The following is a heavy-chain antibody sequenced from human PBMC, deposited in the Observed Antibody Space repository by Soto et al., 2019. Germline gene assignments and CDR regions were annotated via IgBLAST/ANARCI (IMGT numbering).Heavy chain of an antibody. CDR1: GFTFDDYA. D-gene: IGHD5-12*01. V-gene: IGHV3-9*01. Sequence: EVQLVESGGGLVQPGRSLRLSCAASGFTFDDYAMHWVRQAPGKGLEWVSGISWNSGSIGYADSVKGRFTISRDNAKNYLYLQMNSLRAEDTALYYCANDMAGSYGGSQSDYWGQGNLVTVSS. CDR3: ANDMAGSYGGSQSDY. J-gene: IGHJ4*02. CDR2: ISWNSGSI.